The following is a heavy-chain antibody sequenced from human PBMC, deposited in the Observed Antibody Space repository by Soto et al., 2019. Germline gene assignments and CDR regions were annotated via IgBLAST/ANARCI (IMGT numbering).Heavy chain of an antibody. D-gene: IGHD6-19*01. J-gene: IGHJ5*02. Sequence: QLQLQESGPGLVKPSEPLSLTCSVSGGSISSSSYYWGWLRQPPVKGLEWVGSIYYSGNTYYNASLKSRVTISVDTSKNQFSLNLSSVTAADTAVYYCARILWSSGWSRFDPWGQGTLVIVSS. CDR3: ARILWSSGWSRFDP. V-gene: IGHV4-39*01. CDR1: GGSISSSSYY. CDR2: IYYSGNT.